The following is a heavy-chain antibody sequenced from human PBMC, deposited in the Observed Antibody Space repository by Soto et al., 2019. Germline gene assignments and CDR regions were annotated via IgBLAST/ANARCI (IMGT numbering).Heavy chain of an antibody. CDR3: ARGGGCIRKRLNWFDP. D-gene: IGHD6-25*01. V-gene: IGHV1-8*01. CDR2: MNPNSGNT. J-gene: IGHJ5*02. Sequence: QVQLVQSGAEVKKPGASVKVSCKASGYTFTSYDINWVRQATGQGLEWMGWMNPNSGNTGCAQKFQGRVTMTRNTAISTAYMELSSLRSEDTAVYYCARGGGCIRKRLNWFDPWGQGTLVTVSS. CDR1: GYTFTSYD.